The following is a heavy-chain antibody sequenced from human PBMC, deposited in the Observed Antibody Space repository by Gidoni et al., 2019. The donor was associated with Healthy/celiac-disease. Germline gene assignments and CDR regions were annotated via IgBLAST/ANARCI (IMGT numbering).Heavy chain of an antibody. Sequence: EVQLVQSGAEVKQPGESLKITCQGSGYSFTSYWIGWVRQIPGKGLAWMGIIYPGYSDTRYSPSFQGQVTISADKSISTAYLQWSSLKASDTAMYYCARLDGGRYAVAANGYFDYWGQGTLVTVSS. D-gene: IGHD6-19*01. CDR1: GYSFTSYW. V-gene: IGHV5-51*01. CDR3: ARLDGGRYAVAANGYFDY. CDR2: IYPGYSDT. J-gene: IGHJ4*02.